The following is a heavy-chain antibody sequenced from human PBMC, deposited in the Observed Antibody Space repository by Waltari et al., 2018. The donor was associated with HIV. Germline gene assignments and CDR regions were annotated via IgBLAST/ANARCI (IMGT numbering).Heavy chain of an antibody. CDR3: ARAPMTTVTSRGFDI. V-gene: IGHV1-18*01. CDR1: GYSFTRYG. J-gene: IGHJ3*02. CDR2: ISVYNDNT. Sequence: QVQLVQSGAEVKKPGASLKVSCKASGYSFTRYGIRWVRQAPGQGLEWIGWISVYNDNTKYAQKIQDRLNMTTDSPTSTAYMELRSLRSDDTAVYYCARAPMTTVTSRGFDIWGQGTMVIVSS. D-gene: IGHD4-17*01.